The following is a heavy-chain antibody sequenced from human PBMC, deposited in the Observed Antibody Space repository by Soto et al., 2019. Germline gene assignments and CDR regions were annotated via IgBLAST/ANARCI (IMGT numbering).Heavy chain of an antibody. CDR2: ISGSGGST. D-gene: IGHD6-13*01. CDR1: GFTFSSYS. Sequence: GGSLRLSCAASGFTFSSYSMNWVRQALGKGLEWVSAISGSGGSTYYADSVKGRFTISRDNSKNTLYLQMNSLRAEDTAVYYCAKENGYSSSWFEFDYWGQGTLVTVSS. CDR3: AKENGYSSSWFEFDY. J-gene: IGHJ4*02. V-gene: IGHV3-23*01.